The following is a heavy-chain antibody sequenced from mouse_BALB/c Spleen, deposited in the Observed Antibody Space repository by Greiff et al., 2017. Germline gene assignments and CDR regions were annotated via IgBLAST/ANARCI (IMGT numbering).Heavy chain of an antibody. Sequence: EVKLAESGGGLVKPGGSLKLSCAASGFTFSSYAMSWVRQSPEKRLEWVAEISSGGSYTYYPDTVTGRFTISRDNAKNTLYLEMSSLRSEDTAMYYCARRYDDYYAMDYWGQGTSVTVSS. CDR3: ARRYDDYYAMDY. D-gene: IGHD2-12*01. J-gene: IGHJ4*01. V-gene: IGHV5-9-4*01. CDR1: GFTFSSYA. CDR2: ISSGGSYT.